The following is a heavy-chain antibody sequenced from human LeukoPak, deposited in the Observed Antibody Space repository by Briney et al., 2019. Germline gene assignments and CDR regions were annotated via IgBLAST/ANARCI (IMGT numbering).Heavy chain of an antibody. CDR3: ARSYYDSSGYPHSDLDY. CDR1: GFTFSSYI. D-gene: IGHD3-22*01. V-gene: IGHV3-21*01. Sequence: GGSLRLSCSASGFTFSSYIMNWVRHAPGKGLEWVSSISESSVYINYADSVKGRFTISRDNAKYSLYLQMTSLRAEDTAVYYCARSYYDSSGYPHSDLDYWGQGTLVTVSS. CDR2: ISESSVYI. J-gene: IGHJ4*02.